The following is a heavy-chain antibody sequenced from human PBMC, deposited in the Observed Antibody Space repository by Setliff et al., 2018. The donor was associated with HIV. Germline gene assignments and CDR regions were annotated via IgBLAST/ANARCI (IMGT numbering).Heavy chain of an antibody. CDR1: GGSFSGYY. J-gene: IGHJ3*02. CDR2: INHSGST. V-gene: IGHV4-34*01. D-gene: IGHD3-10*01. Sequence: SETLSLTCAVYGGSFSGYYWSWIRQPPGKGLEWIGEINHSGSTNYNPSLKSRVTISVDTSKNQFSLKLSSVTAADTAVYYCARDRGEGPGAFDIWGQGTMVTVSS. CDR3: ARDRGEGPGAFDI.